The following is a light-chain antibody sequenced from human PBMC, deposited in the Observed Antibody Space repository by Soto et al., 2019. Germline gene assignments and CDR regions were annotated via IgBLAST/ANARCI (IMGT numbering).Light chain of an antibody. Sequence: QSVLTQPRSVSGSPGQSVTISCTGTSSDVGGYNYVSWYQQHPGKAPKLMIYDVSRRPSGVPDRFSGSKSGNTASLTIAGLQAEDEAESYCCSYAGSYTLNVIGTGTKLTVL. CDR2: DVS. CDR1: SSDVGGYNY. V-gene: IGLV2-11*01. CDR3: CSYAGSYTLNV. J-gene: IGLJ1*01.